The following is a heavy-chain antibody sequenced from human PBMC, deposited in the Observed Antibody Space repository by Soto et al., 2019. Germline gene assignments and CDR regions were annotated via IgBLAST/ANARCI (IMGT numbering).Heavy chain of an antibody. CDR2: ISSSSSTI. D-gene: IGHD2-2*01. Sequence: GGSLRLSCAAAGLPFRFYSMSCVRQAPGKGLEWVSYISSSSSTIYYADPVKGRFTISRDNAKNSLYLQMNSLRAEDTAVYYCAREYCSSTSCLNWFDPWGQGTLVTSPQ. V-gene: IGHV3-48*01. CDR3: AREYCSSTSCLNWFDP. CDR1: GLPFRFYS. J-gene: IGHJ5*02.